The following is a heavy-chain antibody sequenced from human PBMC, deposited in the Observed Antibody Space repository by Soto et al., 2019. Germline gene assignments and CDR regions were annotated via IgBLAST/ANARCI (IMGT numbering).Heavy chain of an antibody. CDR2: LYPGDSDA. CDR1: GYSFTDYW. J-gene: IGHJ4*02. V-gene: IGHV5-51*01. Sequence: GESLKISCKSSGYSFTDYWIGWVRQMPGKGLEWMGILYPGDSDARYSPSFQGQVTISVDTSINTAFLRWNSLTASDTAMYYCARQADYNILTGYFYYFDYWGQGSLVTVSS. D-gene: IGHD3-9*01. CDR3: ARQADYNILTGYFYYFDY.